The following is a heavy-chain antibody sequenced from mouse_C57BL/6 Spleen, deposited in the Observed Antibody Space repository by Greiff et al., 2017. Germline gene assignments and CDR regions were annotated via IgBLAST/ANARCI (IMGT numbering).Heavy chain of an antibody. V-gene: IGHV5-17*01. CDR3: ARPYDGYYFDY. CDR1: GFTFSDDG. CDR2: ISSGSSTI. Sequence: DVKLVESGGGLVKPGGSLKLSCAASGFTFSDDGMHWVRQAPEKGLEWVAYISSGSSTIYYADTVKGRFTISRDNAKNTLFLQMTSLRSEDTAMYYCARPYDGYYFDYWGQGTTLTVSS. D-gene: IGHD2-3*01. J-gene: IGHJ2*01.